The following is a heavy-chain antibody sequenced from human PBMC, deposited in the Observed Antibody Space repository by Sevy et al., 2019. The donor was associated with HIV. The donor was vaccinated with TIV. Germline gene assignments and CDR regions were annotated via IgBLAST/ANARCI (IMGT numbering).Heavy chain of an antibody. CDR2: ISGRGGST. CDR3: AKVDCSGGTCDSGAFDI. V-gene: IGHV3-23*01. Sequence: GGSLRLSCAASEFTFSTYAMNWVRQAPGKGLEWVSDISGRGGSTDYADSVKGRFTISRDKSKNMMYLQMNSLRAEDMAIYYCAKVDCSGGTCDSGAFDIWGQGTMVTVSS. D-gene: IGHD2-15*01. J-gene: IGHJ3*02. CDR1: EFTFSTYA.